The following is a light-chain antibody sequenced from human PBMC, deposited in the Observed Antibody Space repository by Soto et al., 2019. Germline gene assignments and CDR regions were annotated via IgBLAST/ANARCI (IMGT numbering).Light chain of an antibody. CDR3: SAHGGTNPYV. CDR2: DVN. V-gene: IGLV2-8*01. Sequence: QSALTQPPSASGSPGQSVAISCTGTASDIGGYTFVSWYQQHPGKAPKLLIYDVNTRPSGVPDRFSGSKSGNTASLTVSGLQAEDEADYYCSAHGGTNPYVFGTGTKVNVL. J-gene: IGLJ1*01. CDR1: ASDIGGYTF.